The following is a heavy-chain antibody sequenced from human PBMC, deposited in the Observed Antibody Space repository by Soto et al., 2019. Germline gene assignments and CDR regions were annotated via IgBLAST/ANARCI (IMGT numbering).Heavy chain of an antibody. J-gene: IGHJ6*02. CDR2: IYYSGST. CDR3: ASDRSSGWDQGYGMDV. D-gene: IGHD6-19*01. Sequence: QVQLHESGPGLVKPSETLSLTCTVSGGSISTYYWSWIRQPPGKGLEWIGYIYYSGSTSYNPSLKSRVTISVDTFKNQFSLKLRSVTAADTAVYYCASDRSSGWDQGYGMDVWGQGTTVTVSS. CDR1: GGSISTYY. V-gene: IGHV4-59*01.